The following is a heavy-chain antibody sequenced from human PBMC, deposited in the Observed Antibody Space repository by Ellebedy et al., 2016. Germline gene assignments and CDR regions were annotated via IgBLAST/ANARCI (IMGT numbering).Heavy chain of an antibody. J-gene: IGHJ4*02. CDR3: ARADYWSGYAPWHLNV. CDR1: GDSVSGATYY. D-gene: IGHD3-3*01. V-gene: IGHV4-61*01. Sequence: SETLSLTXTVSGDSVSGATYYWNWIRPPPGKGLEWIGYIYYSGSSNYNPSLRSRVTMSVDRSKNQFSLKLTSVTAADTGTYFCARADYWSGYAPWHLNVWGRGALVTISS. CDR2: IYYSGSS.